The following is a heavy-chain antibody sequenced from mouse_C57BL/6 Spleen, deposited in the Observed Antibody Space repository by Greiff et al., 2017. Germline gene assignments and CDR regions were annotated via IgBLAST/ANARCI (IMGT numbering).Heavy chain of an antibody. Sequence: QVQLQPSGAELVRPGASVTLSCKASGYTFTDYEMHWVKQTPVHGLEWIGAIDPETGGTAYNQKFKGKAILTADKSSSTAYMELRSLTSEDSAVYYCTRCQVITTVVLDYWGQGTTLTVSS. CDR2: IDPETGGT. CDR3: TRCQVITTVVLDY. J-gene: IGHJ2*01. V-gene: IGHV1-15*01. CDR1: GYTFTDYE. D-gene: IGHD1-1*01.